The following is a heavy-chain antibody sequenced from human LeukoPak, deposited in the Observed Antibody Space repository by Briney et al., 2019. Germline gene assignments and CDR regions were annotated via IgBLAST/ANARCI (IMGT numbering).Heavy chain of an antibody. Sequence: ASVKVSCRASGYTFTDYYIYWVRQAPGQGLEWMGRINPNNGGTEYTQRFQGRVTVTRDTSISTAYMELSSLRSDDTAVYYCVTHYDSTGYFAFHIWGHGTMVVVSS. V-gene: IGHV1-2*06. D-gene: IGHD3-22*01. CDR2: INPNNGGT. CDR3: VTHYDSTGYFAFHI. CDR1: GYTFTDYY. J-gene: IGHJ3*02.